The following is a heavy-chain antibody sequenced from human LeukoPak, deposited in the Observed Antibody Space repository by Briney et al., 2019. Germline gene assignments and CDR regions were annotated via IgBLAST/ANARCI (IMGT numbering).Heavy chain of an antibody. V-gene: IGHV3-48*03. CDR3: AELGITMIGGV. D-gene: IGHD3-10*02. CDR1: GFAFSSYE. Sequence: VGSLRLSCAASGFAFSSYEMNWVRQAPGKGLEWVSYISSSGSTIYYADSVKGRFTISRDNAKNSLYLQMNSLRAEDTAVYYCAELGITMIGGVWGKGTTVTISS. CDR2: ISSSGSTI. J-gene: IGHJ6*04.